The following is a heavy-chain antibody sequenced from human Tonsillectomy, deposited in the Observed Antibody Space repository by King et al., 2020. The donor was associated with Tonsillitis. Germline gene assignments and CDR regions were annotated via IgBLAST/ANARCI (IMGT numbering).Heavy chain of an antibody. J-gene: IGHJ5*02. CDR3: AKEGGYCTSDSCSRWLDP. CDR2: ISYDGNKE. V-gene: IGHV3-30*04. Sequence: VQLVESGGGVVQPGRSLRLSCTASGFTFSNSAIHWVRQAPGKGLEWVAVISYDGNKEAYAESVKGRFTLSRDNVQNTVYLQMNSLRSEDTAVYYCAKEGGYCTSDSCSRWLDPWGQGTLVTVSS. CDR1: GFTFSNSA. D-gene: IGHD2-2*01.